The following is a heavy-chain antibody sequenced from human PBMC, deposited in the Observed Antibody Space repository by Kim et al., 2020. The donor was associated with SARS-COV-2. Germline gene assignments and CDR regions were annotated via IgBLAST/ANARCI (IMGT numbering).Heavy chain of an antibody. V-gene: IGHV4-39*01. CDR1: GGSISGSSYY. Sequence: SETLSLTCTVSGGSISGSSYYWGWIRQPPGKGLEWIGSIYYSGSTYYKPSLKSRVTISVDTSKNQLSLKLTSVTAADTAIYYCSRHYLGSAWHPCGQGTLVTVSS. J-gene: IGHJ5*02. D-gene: IGHD1-1*01. CDR2: IYYSGST. CDR3: SRHYLGSAWHP.